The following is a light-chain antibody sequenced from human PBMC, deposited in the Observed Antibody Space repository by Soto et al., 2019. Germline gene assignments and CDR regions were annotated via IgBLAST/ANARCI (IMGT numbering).Light chain of an antibody. CDR2: EVS. V-gene: IGLV2-14*02. CDR3: TSYSSSSPVL. CDR1: NSDVGSYNL. Sequence: QSALTQPASVSGSPGQSITISCTGTNSDVGSYNLVSWYQHHPGKAPKLMIYEVSRRPSGVSNRFSGSKSGNTASLSISGLQPEDEADYYCTSYSSSSPVLFGGGTKLTVL. J-gene: IGLJ2*01.